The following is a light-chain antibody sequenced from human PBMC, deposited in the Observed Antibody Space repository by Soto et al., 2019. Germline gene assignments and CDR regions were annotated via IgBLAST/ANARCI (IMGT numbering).Light chain of an antibody. CDR3: AVWDDSLSGVV. CDR2: KNN. V-gene: IGLV1-47*01. Sequence: QSVLTQPPSASGTPGQRVIISCSGSSSNIGSNYVYWYQQLSGTAPKVLIYKNNHRPSCVHDRFSGSKSGTSAYLAISGLRSEDAADYYCAVWDDSLSGVVFGGGTKLTVL. CDR1: SSNIGSNY. J-gene: IGLJ2*01.